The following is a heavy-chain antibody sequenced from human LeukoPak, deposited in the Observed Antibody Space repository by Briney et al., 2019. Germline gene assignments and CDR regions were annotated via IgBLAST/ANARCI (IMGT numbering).Heavy chain of an antibody. Sequence: ASVKVSCKASGYTFTGYYMHWVRQAPGQGLEWMGWINPNSGGTNYAQKFQGRVTMTRDTSISTAYMELSRLRSDDTAMYYCARDLPNIVVVPAANNWFDPWGQGTLVTVSS. CDR2: INPNSGGT. CDR1: GYTFTGYY. D-gene: IGHD2-2*01. CDR3: ARDLPNIVVVPAANNWFDP. J-gene: IGHJ5*02. V-gene: IGHV1-2*02.